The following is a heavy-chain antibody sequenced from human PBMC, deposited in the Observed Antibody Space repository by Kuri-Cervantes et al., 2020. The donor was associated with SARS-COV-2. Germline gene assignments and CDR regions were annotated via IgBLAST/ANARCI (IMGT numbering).Heavy chain of an antibody. CDR2: IGNSGSAI. Sequence: ETLSLTCAASGFAFSDYTMNWVRQAPGKGLEWVSYIGNSGSAINYADSVKGRFTISRDNVKNSVYLQMRSLRAEDTAVYYCAKDWDSRGYYLFDHWGQGTLVTVSS. J-gene: IGHJ4*02. D-gene: IGHD3-22*01. V-gene: IGHV3-48*01. CDR1: GFAFSDYT. CDR3: AKDWDSRGYYLFDH.